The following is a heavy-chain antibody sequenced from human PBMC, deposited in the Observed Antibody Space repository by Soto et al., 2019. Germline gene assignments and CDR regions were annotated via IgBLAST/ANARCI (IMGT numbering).Heavy chain of an antibody. CDR3: VRDSHGDY. J-gene: IGHJ4*02. CDR1: GFTFSNYW. CDR2: IDHDGPT. V-gene: IGHV3-74*01. Sequence: EVQLVESGGGLVQPGGSLRLSCAGSGFTFSNYWMHWVRQAPGKGLEWVSRIDHDGPTDYADSVRGRFTISRDNAENTLYLKMNSLRPEATAVYYCVRDSHGDYWGQGTLVTVSS.